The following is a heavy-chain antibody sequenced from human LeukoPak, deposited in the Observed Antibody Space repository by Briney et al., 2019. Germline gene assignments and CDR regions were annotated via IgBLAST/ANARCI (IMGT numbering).Heavy chain of an antibody. CDR2: ISAYNGNT. CDR1: GYTFTSYG. CDR3: ARKFLGSRGYYFDY. D-gene: IGHD3-10*01. V-gene: IGHV1-18*01. Sequence: ASVKVSCKASGYTFTSYGISWVRQAPGQGLEWMGWISAYNGNTNYAQKLQGRVTMTRNTSTRTAYMELSSLRSEDTAVYYCARKFLGSRGYYFDYWGQGTLVTVSS. J-gene: IGHJ4*02.